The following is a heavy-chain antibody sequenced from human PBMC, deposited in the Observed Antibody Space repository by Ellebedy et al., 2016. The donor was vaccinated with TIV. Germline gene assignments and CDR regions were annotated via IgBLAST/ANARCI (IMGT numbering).Heavy chain of an antibody. Sequence: ASVKVSXXASGYTFIKYGISWVRQAPGQGLEWMGWISAYNGNTNYAQKAQGRVTMTTEISTSTVYMELRSLTPDDTAVYYCARDWDEWAYTSGWGGHWGQGTLVTVSS. CDR3: ARDWDEWAYTSGWGGH. V-gene: IGHV1-18*01. D-gene: IGHD5-18*01. CDR2: ISAYNGNT. J-gene: IGHJ4*02. CDR1: GYTFIKYG.